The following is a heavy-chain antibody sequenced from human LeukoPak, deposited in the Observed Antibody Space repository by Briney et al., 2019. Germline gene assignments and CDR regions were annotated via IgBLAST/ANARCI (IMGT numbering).Heavy chain of an antibody. J-gene: IGHJ3*02. CDR1: GFTFSSYG. CDR3: ASISGWGYGAFDI. D-gene: IGHD6-19*01. CDR2: IRYDGSNK. Sequence: GGSLRLSYAASGFTFSSYGMHWVRQAPGKGLEWVAFIRYDGSNKYYADSVKGRFTISRDNSKNTLYLQMNSLRAEDTAVYYCASISGWGYGAFDIWGQGTMVTVSS. V-gene: IGHV3-30*02.